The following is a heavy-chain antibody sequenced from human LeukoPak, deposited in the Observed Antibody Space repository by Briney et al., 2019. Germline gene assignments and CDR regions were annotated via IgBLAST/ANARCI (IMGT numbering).Heavy chain of an antibody. D-gene: IGHD6-13*01. Sequence: GGSLRLSCAASGFTFSSYGMHWVRQAPGKGLEWVAVISYDGSNKYYADSVKGRFTISRDNSKNTLYLQMNSLRAEDTAVYYCAKLGSWSLGVDYWGQGTLVTVSS. J-gene: IGHJ4*02. CDR3: AKLGSWSLGVDY. CDR1: GFTFSSYG. V-gene: IGHV3-30*18. CDR2: ISYDGSNK.